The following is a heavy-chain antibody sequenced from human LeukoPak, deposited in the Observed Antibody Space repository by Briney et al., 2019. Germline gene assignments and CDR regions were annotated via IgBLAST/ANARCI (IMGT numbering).Heavy chain of an antibody. CDR1: GGSISSSNW. Sequence: SETLSLTCAVSGGSISSSNWWSWVRQPPGKGLEWIGEIYHSGSTDYNPSLKSRVTISVDKSKNQFSLKLSSVTAADTAVYYFGVFRVGTVIRGWSDPGGQEPWSPSRQ. V-gene: IGHV4-4*02. J-gene: IGHJ5*02. CDR3: GVFRVGTVIRGWSDP. D-gene: IGHD2-21*02. CDR2: IYHSGST.